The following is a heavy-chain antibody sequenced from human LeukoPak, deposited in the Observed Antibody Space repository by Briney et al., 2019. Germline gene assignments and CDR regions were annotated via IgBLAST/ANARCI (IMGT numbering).Heavy chain of an antibody. J-gene: IGHJ4*02. Sequence: GAPVKVSCKASGYTFTGYYMHWVRQAPGQGLEWMGWINPNSGGTNYAQKFQGRVTMTRDTSISTAYMELSRLRSDDTAVYYCAVFYDILTGYERGYFDYWGQGTLVTVSS. V-gene: IGHV1-2*02. CDR2: INPNSGGT. CDR1: GYTFTGYY. D-gene: IGHD3-9*01. CDR3: AVFYDILTGYERGYFDY.